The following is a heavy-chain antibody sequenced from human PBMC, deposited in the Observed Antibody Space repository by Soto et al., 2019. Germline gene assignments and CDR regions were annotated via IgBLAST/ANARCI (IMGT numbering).Heavy chain of an antibody. CDR1: GFTLSDHY. D-gene: IGHD3-22*01. CDR3: VRATYFSDSSGYTRCLDY. V-gene: IGHV3-72*01. Sequence: PGGSLRLSCAVSGFTLSDHYIDWVRQAPGKGLEWVGRSRDKPQGYSTAYAASVKGRFTTSRAESKNSAYLQMNSLKTEDTAVYYCVRATYFSDSSGYTRCLDYWGQGTLVTVSS. J-gene: IGHJ4*02. CDR2: SRDKPQGYST.